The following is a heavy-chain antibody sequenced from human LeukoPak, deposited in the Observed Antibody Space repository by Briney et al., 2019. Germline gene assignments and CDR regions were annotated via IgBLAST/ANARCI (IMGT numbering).Heavy chain of an antibody. Sequence: ASVRVSCKVSRHTLSELSMHWVRQAPGKGLEWMGGFDPEEGETIYAQKFQGRVTMTEDTSTDTAYMELNSLRSEETAVYYCATDVGVSRSPWRRGTLVTVSS. CDR2: FDPEEGET. D-gene: IGHD3-10*01. CDR1: RHTLSELS. J-gene: IGHJ5*02. V-gene: IGHV1-24*01. CDR3: ATDVGVSRSP.